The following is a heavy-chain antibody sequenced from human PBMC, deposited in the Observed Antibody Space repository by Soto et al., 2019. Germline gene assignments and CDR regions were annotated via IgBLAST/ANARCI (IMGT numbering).Heavy chain of an antibody. V-gene: IGHV1-69*01. CDR2: LIPIFGAA. Sequence: QVQLVQSGAEVRKPGSSVKVSCKISGGTFTNYVISWLRQAPGQGLEWMGGLIPIFGAANLAQKFQGRVTTTADESTSTVNMELRSLTSEDTSVYYCARGRSSPNFDPWGQGTLVTVSS. CDR1: GGTFTNYV. D-gene: IGHD6-6*01. CDR3: ARGRSSPNFDP. J-gene: IGHJ5*02.